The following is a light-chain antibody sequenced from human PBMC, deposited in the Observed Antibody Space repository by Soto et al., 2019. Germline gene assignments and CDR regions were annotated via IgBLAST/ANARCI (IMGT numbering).Light chain of an antibody. CDR3: GSCTGSSTL. J-gene: IGLJ2*01. CDR1: SSDVGAYNY. CDR2: DVS. V-gene: IGLV2-14*01. Sequence: QSALTQPASVSGSPGQSITISCTGTSSDVGAYNYVSWYQQHPGRAPQLIIYDVSYRPSGVSNRFSGSKSGNTASLTISGLQADDEADYYCGSCTGSSTLFGGGTKLTVL.